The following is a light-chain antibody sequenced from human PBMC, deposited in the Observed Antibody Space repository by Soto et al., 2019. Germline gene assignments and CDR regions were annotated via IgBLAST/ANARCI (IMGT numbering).Light chain of an antibody. CDR2: STN. V-gene: IGLV8-61*01. Sequence: QTVVTQEPSLSVSPGGTVTLTCGLSSGSVPTSHYPTWCHQTPGQAPRTLIYSTNTRSSGVPDRFSGSILGNKAALTITGAQADDESDYYCVLYMGSGISVFGGGTQLTV. J-gene: IGLJ3*02. CDR1: SGSVPTSHY. CDR3: VLYMGSGISV.